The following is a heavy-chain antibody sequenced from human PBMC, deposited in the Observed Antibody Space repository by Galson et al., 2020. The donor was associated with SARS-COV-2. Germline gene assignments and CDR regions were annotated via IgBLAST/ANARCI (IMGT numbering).Heavy chain of an antibody. CDR3: ATVAAAPLRGVYYYYYYGMDV. V-gene: IGHV1-24*01. D-gene: IGHD6-13*01. J-gene: IGHJ6*02. Sequence: ASVTVSCKVSGYTLTELSMHWVRQAPGKGLEWMGGFDPEDGETISALKFQGRVTMTADTSTDTAYMELSSLRSEDTAVYYCATVAAAPLRGVYYYYYYGMDVWGQGTAVTVSS. CDR2: FDPEDGET. CDR1: GYTLTELS.